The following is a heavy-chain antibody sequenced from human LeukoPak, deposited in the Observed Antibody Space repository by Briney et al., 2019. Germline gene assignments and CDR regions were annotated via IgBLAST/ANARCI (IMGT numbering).Heavy chain of an antibody. Sequence: ASVKVSCKAAGYTFTSYGINWVRQAPGQGLEWMGWISTYNGNTHYAQKLQGRVTMTTDTATSTAYMELRSLRSDDTAVYYCARSIAAAAVYNWFDPWGQGTLVTVSS. CDR2: ISTYNGNT. J-gene: IGHJ5*02. CDR3: ARSIAAAAVYNWFDP. V-gene: IGHV1-18*01. CDR1: GYTFTSYG. D-gene: IGHD6-13*01.